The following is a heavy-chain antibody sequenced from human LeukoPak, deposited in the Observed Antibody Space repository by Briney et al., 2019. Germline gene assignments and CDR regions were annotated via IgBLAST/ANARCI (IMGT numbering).Heavy chain of an antibody. V-gene: IGHV3-7*01. CDR1: GFAFSSYW. J-gene: IGHJ6*02. D-gene: IGHD2-2*01. CDR2: IKQDGSEK. Sequence: GGSLRLSCAASGFAFSSYWMSWVRQAPGKGLEWVANIKQDGSEKYYVDSVKGRFTISRDNAKNSLCLQMNSLRAEDTAVYYCARAPGVVVLAAKVRYYYYGMDVWGQGTTVTVSS. CDR3: ARAPGVVVLAAKVRYYYYGMDV.